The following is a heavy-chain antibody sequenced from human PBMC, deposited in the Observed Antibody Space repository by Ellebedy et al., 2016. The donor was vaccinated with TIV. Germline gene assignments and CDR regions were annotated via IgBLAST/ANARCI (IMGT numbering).Heavy chain of an antibody. J-gene: IGHJ6*02. CDR3: ARRIAAAGTYYYYGMDV. Sequence: SVKVSCXASGGTFSSYAISWVRQAPGQGLEWMGGIIPIFGTANYAQKFQGRVTITADESTSTAYMELSSLRSEDTAVYYCARRIAAAGTYYYYGMDVWGQGTTVTVSS. CDR2: IIPIFGTA. CDR1: GGTFSSYA. V-gene: IGHV1-69*13. D-gene: IGHD6-13*01.